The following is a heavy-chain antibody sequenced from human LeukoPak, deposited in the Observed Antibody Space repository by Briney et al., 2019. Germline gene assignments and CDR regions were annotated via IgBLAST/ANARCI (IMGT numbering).Heavy chain of an antibody. J-gene: IGHJ4*02. CDR3: ARRDSGTYAY. D-gene: IGHD3-10*01. V-gene: IGHV4-30-2*01. CDR2: IYHSGST. Sequence: SETLSLTCAVSGGSISSGGYSWSWIRQPPGKGLEWIGYIYHSGSTYYNTSLKSRVTISVDRSKNQFSLKVSSVTAADTAVYYCARRDSGTYAYWGQGILVTVSS. CDR1: GGSISSGGYS.